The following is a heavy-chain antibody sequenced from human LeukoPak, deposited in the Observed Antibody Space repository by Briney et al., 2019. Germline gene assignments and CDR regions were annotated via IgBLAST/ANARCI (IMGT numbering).Heavy chain of an antibody. V-gene: IGHV3-23*01. CDR3: AKDPETYYYDSSGYFPLDY. CDR1: GFTFSSYA. Sequence: GGSLRLSCAASGFTFSSYAMSWVRQAPGKGLEWVSAINGSGGSTYYADSVKGRFTISRDNSKNTLYLQMNSLRAEDTAVYYCAKDPETYYYDSSGYFPLDYWGQGTLVTVSS. CDR2: INGSGGST. J-gene: IGHJ4*02. D-gene: IGHD3-22*01.